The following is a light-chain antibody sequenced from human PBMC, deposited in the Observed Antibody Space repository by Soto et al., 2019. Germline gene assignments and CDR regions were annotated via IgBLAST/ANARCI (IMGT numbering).Light chain of an antibody. V-gene: IGKV1-39*01. Sequence: DIQMTQSPSSLSASVGDRVTITCRVSQSINSYISWYQQKPGKAPNLLIYAGSSLQSGVPSRFSGSGSGTDFTLTISSLQSEDFATYYCQQSYSIPLTFGGGTKVDIK. J-gene: IGKJ4*01. CDR1: QSINSY. CDR2: AGS. CDR3: QQSYSIPLT.